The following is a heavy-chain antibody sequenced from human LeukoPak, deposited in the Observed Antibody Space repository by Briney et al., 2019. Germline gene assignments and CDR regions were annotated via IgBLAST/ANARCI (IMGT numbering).Heavy chain of an antibody. CDR3: ARGAAAAGTMDY. CDR1: GFTFSSYD. CDR2: ICTTGDT. Sequence: GGSLRLSCAASGFTFSSYDMHWVRHATGKGLEWVSAICTTGDTYYPGSVKGRFTISRENAKNSLYLQMNSLRAGDTAVYYCARGAAAAGTMDYWGQGTLVTVSS. J-gene: IGHJ4*02. V-gene: IGHV3-13*01. D-gene: IGHD6-13*01.